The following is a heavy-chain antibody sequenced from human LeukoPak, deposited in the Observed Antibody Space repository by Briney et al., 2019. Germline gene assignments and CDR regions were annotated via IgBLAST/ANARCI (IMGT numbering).Heavy chain of an antibody. CDR3: ARRGFVIRSLLLVGFHKEAYYFDY. J-gene: IGHJ4*02. V-gene: IGHV3-23*01. D-gene: IGHD2-21*01. CDR2: LSGSAGGT. Sequence: RGSMRLSCAVSGITLSNYGMSWVRQAPGKGLEWVAGLSGSAGGTNYADPVKGRFTISRDNAKNTLYLQMSSLRAEDTAVYFCARRGFVIRSLLLVGFHKEAYYFDYWGQGALVTVSS. CDR1: GITLSNYG.